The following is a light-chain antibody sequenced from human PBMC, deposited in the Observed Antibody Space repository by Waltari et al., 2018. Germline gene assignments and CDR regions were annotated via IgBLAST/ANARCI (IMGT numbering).Light chain of an antibody. V-gene: IGLV2-23*02. CDR1: SSDVGSYNL. Sequence: QSALNQPASVSGSPGQSITIPCPGTSSDVGSYNLVSWYQQHPGKAPKLMIYEVSKRPSGVSNRFSGSKSGNTASLTISGLQAEDEADYYCCSYAGSSTWVFGGGTKLTVL. CDR3: CSYAGSSTWV. CDR2: EVS. J-gene: IGLJ3*02.